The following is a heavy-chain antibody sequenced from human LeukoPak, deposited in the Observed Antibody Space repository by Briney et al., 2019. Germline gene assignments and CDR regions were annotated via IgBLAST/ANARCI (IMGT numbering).Heavy chain of an antibody. CDR3: AKDISSGISYYPPDA. D-gene: IGHD1-14*01. CDR2: ISSSGSTI. Sequence: PGGSLRLSCAASGFTFSDYYMSWIRQAPGKGLEWVSYISSSGSTIYYADSVKGRFTISRDNSKNTLFLQMNSLRGDDTAVYYCAKDISSGISYYPPDAWGQGTLVTVAS. J-gene: IGHJ5*02. CDR1: GFTFSDYY. V-gene: IGHV3-11*04.